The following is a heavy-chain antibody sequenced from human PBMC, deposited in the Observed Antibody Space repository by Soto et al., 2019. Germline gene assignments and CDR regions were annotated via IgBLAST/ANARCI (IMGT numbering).Heavy chain of an antibody. CDR1: GFTFSSYA. J-gene: IGHJ4*02. D-gene: IGHD6-6*01. Sequence: GGSLRLSCAASGFTFSSYAMNWVRQAPGEGLEWVSAISGSGYNTYYADSVKGRFTISRDNSKNTLYLQMSSLRAEDTAVYYCARDGVAAQVPHDYWGQGTLVTVSS. CDR2: ISGSGYNT. CDR3: ARDGVAAQVPHDY. V-gene: IGHV3-23*01.